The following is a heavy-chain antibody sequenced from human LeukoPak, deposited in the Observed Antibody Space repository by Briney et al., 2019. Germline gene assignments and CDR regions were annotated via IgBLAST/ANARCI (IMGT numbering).Heavy chain of an antibody. CDR1: GGSISSSSDY. CDR3: AKANGYYSE. D-gene: IGHD3-22*01. Sequence: PSETLSLTCTVSGGSISSSSDYWGWIRQAPGKGLEWVSGISGSGGTTYYADSVKGRFTISRDNSKNSLSLQVSSLRAEDTAVYYWAKANGYYSEWGQGTLVTVSS. V-gene: IGHV3-23*01. CDR2: ISGSGGTT. J-gene: IGHJ4*02.